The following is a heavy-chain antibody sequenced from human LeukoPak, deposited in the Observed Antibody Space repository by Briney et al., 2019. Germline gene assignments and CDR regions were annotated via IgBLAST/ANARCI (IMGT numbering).Heavy chain of an antibody. Sequence: SSETLSLTCTVSGGSISGYHWSWIRQPPGKRLEWIAYIYYSGSTNYNPPLKSRLTISVDTSKNQFSLKLSSVTAADTAVYYCARGSGYYGSGSYYPRWGQGTLVTVSS. J-gene: IGHJ4*02. D-gene: IGHD3-10*01. CDR1: GGSISGYH. V-gene: IGHV4-59*08. CDR3: ARGSGYYGSGSYYPR. CDR2: IYYSGST.